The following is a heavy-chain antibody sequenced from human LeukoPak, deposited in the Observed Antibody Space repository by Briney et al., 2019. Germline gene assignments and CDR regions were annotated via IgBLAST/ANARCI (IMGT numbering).Heavy chain of an antibody. D-gene: IGHD5-12*01. CDR1: GGSISSSSYY. CDR3: ARFDIVATFDP. J-gene: IGHJ5*02. Sequence: SETLSLTCTVSGGSISSSSYYWGWIRQPPGKGLEWIGSIYYSGSTYYNPSLKSRVTISVDTSKNQFSLKLSSVTAADTAVYYCARFDIVATFDPWGQGTLVTVSS. V-gene: IGHV4-39*07. CDR2: IYYSGST.